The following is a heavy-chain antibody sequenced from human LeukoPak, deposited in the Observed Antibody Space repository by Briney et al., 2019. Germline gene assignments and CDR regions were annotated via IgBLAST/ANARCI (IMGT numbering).Heavy chain of an antibody. CDR3: TRNIYCSGGSCSYYFDY. Sequence: GGSLRLSCTVSGFTFGDYAMGWVRQAPGKGLEWVGLIRRKVSGATTEYAASVKGRFTISRDDSKSIAYLQMNSLKTEDTAMYYCTRNIYCSGGSCSYYFDYWGPGTLVTVSS. J-gene: IGHJ4*02. V-gene: IGHV3-49*04. D-gene: IGHD2-15*01. CDR1: GFTFGDYA. CDR2: IRRKVSGATT.